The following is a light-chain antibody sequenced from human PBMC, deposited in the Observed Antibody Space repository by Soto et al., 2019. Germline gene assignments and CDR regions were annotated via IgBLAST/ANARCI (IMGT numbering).Light chain of an antibody. CDR2: GAS. J-gene: IGKJ4*01. CDR1: QSVSSSY. Sequence: ETVLTHSPGTLSLSPWEIATLSCRASQSVSSSYLAWYQQKPGQAPRLLIYGASSRATGIPDRFSGSGSGTDFTLTISRLEPEDFAVYYCQQYGSSRLTFGGGTKVDIK. V-gene: IGKV3-20*01. CDR3: QQYGSSRLT.